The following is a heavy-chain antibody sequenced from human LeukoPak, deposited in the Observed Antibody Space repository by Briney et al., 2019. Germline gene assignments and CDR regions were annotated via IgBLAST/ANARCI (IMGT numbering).Heavy chain of an antibody. CDR2: IKQDGSEK. V-gene: IGHV3-7*01. CDR3: ARDLYYDPYPLGY. J-gene: IGHJ4*02. Sequence: PGGSLRLSCAASGFTFSSYWMSWVRQAPGKGLEWVANIKQDGSEKYYVDSVRGRFTISRDNAKNSLYLQMNSLRAEDTAVYYCARDLYYDPYPLGYWGQGTLVTVSS. CDR1: GFTFSSYW. D-gene: IGHD3-3*01.